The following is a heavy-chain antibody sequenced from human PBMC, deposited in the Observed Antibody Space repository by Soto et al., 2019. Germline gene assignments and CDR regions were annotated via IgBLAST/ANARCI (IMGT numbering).Heavy chain of an antibody. D-gene: IGHD1-1*01. CDR3: ARDTTTSL. CDR1: GASMSSGGYY. Sequence: SETLSLTCTVSGASMSSGGYYWTWIRQSPGKGLEWIGYIYYSGSTYYNPSLKSRVTISVDTSKNQFSLKLSSVTAADTAMYYCARDTTTSLWGQGTLVTVSS. CDR2: IYYSGST. J-gene: IGHJ4*02. V-gene: IGHV4-61*08.